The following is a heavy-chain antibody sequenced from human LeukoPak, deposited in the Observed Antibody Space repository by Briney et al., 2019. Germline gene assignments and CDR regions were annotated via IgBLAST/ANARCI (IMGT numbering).Heavy chain of an antibody. D-gene: IGHD1-26*01. Sequence: GRSLRLSCAASGITLSSYGMHWVRQAPGKGLEWVAVIWYDGSNEYYADSVEGRFTISRDNSKNTLYLQMNSLRAEDTAVYYCAKPASGTYYMFDYWGQGTLVTVSS. CDR3: AKPASGTYYMFDY. J-gene: IGHJ4*02. V-gene: IGHV3-33*06. CDR2: IWYDGSNE. CDR1: GITLSSYG.